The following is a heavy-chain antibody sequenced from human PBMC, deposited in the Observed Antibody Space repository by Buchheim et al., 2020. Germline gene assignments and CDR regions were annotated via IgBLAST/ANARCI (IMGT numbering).Heavy chain of an antibody. CDR2: IKSKTDGGTT. CDR3: TTEVNLYYYDSSGYVATDAFDI. CDR1: GFTFSNAW. Sequence: EVQLVESGGGLVKPGGSLRLSCAASGFTFSNAWMSWVRQAPGKGLEWVGRIKSKTDGGTTDYAAPVKGRFTISRDDSKNTLYLQMNSLKTEDTAVYYCTTEVNLYYYDSSGYVATDAFDIWGQGT. D-gene: IGHD3-22*01. V-gene: IGHV3-15*01. J-gene: IGHJ3*02.